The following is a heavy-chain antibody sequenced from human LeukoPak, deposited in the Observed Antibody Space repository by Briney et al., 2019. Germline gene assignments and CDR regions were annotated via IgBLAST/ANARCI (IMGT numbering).Heavy chain of an antibody. J-gene: IGHJ5*02. D-gene: IGHD1-26*01. CDR3: ARREEGANWFDP. CDR2: INPNSGGT. Sequence: ASVKVSCKASGYTFTGYYMHWVRQAPGQGLEWMGWINPNSGGTNYAQKFQGRVTMTRDTSISTAYMELSRLRSDDTAVYYCARREEGANWFDPWGQGTLVTVSS. CDR1: GYTFTGYY. V-gene: IGHV1-2*02.